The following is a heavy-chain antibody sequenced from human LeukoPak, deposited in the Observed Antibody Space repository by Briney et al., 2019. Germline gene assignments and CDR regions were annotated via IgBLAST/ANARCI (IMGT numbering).Heavy chain of an antibody. CDR1: GFTFNSYW. V-gene: IGHV3-7*03. J-gene: IGHJ4*02. CDR3: AQVRPPSGSGWYGGDDY. D-gene: IGHD6-19*01. CDR2: IKRDGSEK. Sequence: PGGSLRLSCAASGFTFNSYWMNWVRQAPGKGLEWVANIKRDGSEKYYVDSVKGRFTISRDNAKNSLDLQMNSLRVEDTAVYYCAQVRPPSGSGWYGGDDYWGQGILVTVSS.